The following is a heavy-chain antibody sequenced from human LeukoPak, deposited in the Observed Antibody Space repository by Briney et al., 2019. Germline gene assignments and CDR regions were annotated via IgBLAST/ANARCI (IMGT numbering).Heavy chain of an antibody. CDR2: INPNSGGT. V-gene: IGHV1-2*02. J-gene: IGHJ5*02. Sequence: ASVKVSCKASGYTFTGYYMHWVRQAPGQGLEWMGWINPNSGGTNYAQKFQGRVTMTRDTSISTAYMELSRLRSDDTAVYYCARGSSIAARPDRFDPWGQGTLVTVSS. D-gene: IGHD6-6*01. CDR3: ARGSSIAARPDRFDP. CDR1: GYTFTGYY.